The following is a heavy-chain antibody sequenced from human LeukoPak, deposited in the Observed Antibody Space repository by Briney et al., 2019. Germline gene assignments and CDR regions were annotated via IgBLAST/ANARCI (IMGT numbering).Heavy chain of an antibody. CDR1: GFTFSSYG. V-gene: IGHV3-30*03. J-gene: IGHJ4*02. CDR2: ISYDGSNK. Sequence: PGGSLRLSCAASGFTFSSYGMHWVRQAPGKGLEWVAVISYDGSNKYYADSVKGRFTISRDNSKNTLYLQMNSLRAEDTAVYYCARSLGYCSGGSCYFDYWGQGTLVTVSS. D-gene: IGHD2-15*01. CDR3: ARSLGYCSGGSCYFDY.